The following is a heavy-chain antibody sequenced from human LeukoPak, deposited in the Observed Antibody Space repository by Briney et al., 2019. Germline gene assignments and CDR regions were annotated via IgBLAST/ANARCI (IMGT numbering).Heavy chain of an antibody. J-gene: IGHJ4*02. CDR1: GGSISSGDYY. V-gene: IGHV4-30-4*01. D-gene: IGHD6-19*01. CDR2: IYYSGST. Sequence: SQTLSLACTVSGGSISSGDYYWSWIRQPPGKGLEWIGYIYYSGSTYYNPSLKSRVTISVDTSKNQFSLKLSSVTAADTAVHYCARVVGIAVAAYFDYWGQGTLVTVSS. CDR3: ARVVGIAVAAYFDY.